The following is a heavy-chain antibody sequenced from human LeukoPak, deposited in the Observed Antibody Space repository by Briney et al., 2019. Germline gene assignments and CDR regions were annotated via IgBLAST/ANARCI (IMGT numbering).Heavy chain of an antibody. J-gene: IGHJ4*02. D-gene: IGHD1-1*01. CDR1: GFTFSSYE. CDR3: ARGQRYNTIDY. Sequence: GGSLRLSCAASGFTFSSYEMNWVRQAPGKGLEWVSYISSSGSTIYYADSVKGRFTISRDNAKNSLYLQMNSLRAEDTAVYYCARGQRYNTIDYWGQGTLVTVSS. CDR2: ISSSGSTI. V-gene: IGHV3-48*03.